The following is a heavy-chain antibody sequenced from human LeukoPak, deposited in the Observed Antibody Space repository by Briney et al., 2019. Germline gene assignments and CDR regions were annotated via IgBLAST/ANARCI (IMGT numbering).Heavy chain of an antibody. J-gene: IGHJ4*02. V-gene: IGHV4-30-4*01. CDR2: IFHRGST. CDR1: NDSISSGDYY. Sequence: SETLSLTCTVSNDSISSGDYYWNWIRQPPGKGLEWIGYIFHRGSTSYNPSLKSRVFFSVDTSQNQFSLKLNSVTAADTAVYYCVREILYCSGGSCYRGPFDNWGQGTLVTVSA. D-gene: IGHD2-15*01. CDR3: VREILYCSGGSCYRGPFDN.